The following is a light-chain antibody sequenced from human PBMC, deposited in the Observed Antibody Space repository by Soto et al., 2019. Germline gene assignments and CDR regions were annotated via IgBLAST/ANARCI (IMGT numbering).Light chain of an antibody. CDR2: WAS. CDR1: QSILSNSKNY. Sequence: DIVMTQSPDSLAVSLGERATINCKSSQSILSNSKNYLAWFQQKPGQPPRLLIYWASTRESGVPERFSGSGSGTDFTLTISSLQAEDVAVYYCQQYHSDPITFGQGTRLEIK. V-gene: IGKV4-1*01. CDR3: QQYHSDPIT. J-gene: IGKJ5*01.